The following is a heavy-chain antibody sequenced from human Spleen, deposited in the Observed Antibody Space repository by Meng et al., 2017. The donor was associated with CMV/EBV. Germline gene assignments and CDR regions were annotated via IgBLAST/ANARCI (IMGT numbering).Heavy chain of an antibody. D-gene: IGHD3-9*01. J-gene: IGHJ4*02. CDR2: IRHHGREK. V-gene: IGHV3-30*02. CDR3: VRDFEWALDY. CDR1: GFTFKNYG. Sequence: LSFPASGFTFKNYGIPWVRLAPGKGLEWMTYIRHHGREKYYADSVKGRFTISRDNSKNTLYLEMNSLRAEDTAVYYCVRDFEWALDYWGQGTLVTVSS.